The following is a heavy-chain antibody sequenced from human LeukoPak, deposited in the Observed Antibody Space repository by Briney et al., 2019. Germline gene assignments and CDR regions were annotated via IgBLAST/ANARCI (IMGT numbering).Heavy chain of an antibody. D-gene: IGHD5-18*01. CDR2: ISGSGGST. V-gene: IGHV3-23*01. J-gene: IGHJ4*02. Sequence: PGGSLRLSCAASGFTFSSYAMRWVRQAPGKGREWVSGISGSGGSTHYADSVKGRFTISRDNSKNTLYLQMNSLRAEDTAVYYCAKGEGYSYGLQDYWGQGTLVTVSS. CDR3: AKGEGYSYGLQDY. CDR1: GFTFSSYA.